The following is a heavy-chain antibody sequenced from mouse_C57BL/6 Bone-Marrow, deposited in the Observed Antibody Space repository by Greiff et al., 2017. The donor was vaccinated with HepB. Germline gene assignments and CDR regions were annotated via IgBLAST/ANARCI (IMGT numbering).Heavy chain of an antibody. CDR2: IDPENGDT. CDR3: TTHYGSSYGGY. Sequence: VQLKQSGAELVRPGASVKLSCTASGFNIKDVYMHWVKQRPEQGLEWIGWIDPENGDTEYASKFQGKATITADTSSNTAYLQLSSLTSEDTAVYYCTTHYGSSYGGYWGQGTTLTVSS. J-gene: IGHJ2*01. V-gene: IGHV14-4*01. D-gene: IGHD1-1*01. CDR1: GFNIKDVY.